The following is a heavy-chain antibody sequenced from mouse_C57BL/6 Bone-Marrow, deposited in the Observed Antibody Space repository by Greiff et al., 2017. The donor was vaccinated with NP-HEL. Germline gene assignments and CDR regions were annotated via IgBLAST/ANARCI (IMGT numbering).Heavy chain of an antibody. CDR2: IYPSDSET. V-gene: IGHV1-61*01. CDR3: ARERGRENFDY. Sequence: QVQLQQPGAELVRPGSSVKLSCKASGYTFTSYWMDWVKQRPGQGLEWIGNIYPSDSETHYNQKFKDKATLTVDKSSSTAYMQLSSLTSEDSAVDYCARERGRENFDYWGQGTTLTVSS. J-gene: IGHJ2*01. D-gene: IGHD3-3*01. CDR1: GYTFTSYW.